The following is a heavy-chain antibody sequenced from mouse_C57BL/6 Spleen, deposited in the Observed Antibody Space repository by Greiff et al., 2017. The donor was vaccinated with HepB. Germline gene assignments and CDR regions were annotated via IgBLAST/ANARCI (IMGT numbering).Heavy chain of an antibody. V-gene: IGHV1-62-2*01. CDR1: GYTFTEYT. Sequence: QVHVKQSGAELVKPGASVKLSCKASGYTFTEYTIHWVKQRSGQGLEWIGWFYPGSGSIKYNEKFKDRATLTADKSSSTVYMELSRLTSEDSAVYFCARHGNWVLYFDYWGQGTTLTVSS. D-gene: IGHD4-1*01. CDR3: ARHGNWVLYFDY. CDR2: FYPGSGSI. J-gene: IGHJ2*01.